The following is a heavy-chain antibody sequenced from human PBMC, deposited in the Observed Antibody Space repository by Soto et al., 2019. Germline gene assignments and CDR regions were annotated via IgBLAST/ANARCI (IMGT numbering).Heavy chain of an antibody. Sequence: GGSLRLSCAASGFTFSSYEMNWVRQAPGKGLEWVSYISSSGSTIYYADSVKGRFTISRDNAKNSLYLQMNSLRAEDTAVYYCARDGVYSSSSDYYYGMDVWGQGTTVTVSS. CDR3: ARDGVYSSSSDYYYGMDV. J-gene: IGHJ6*02. CDR1: GFTFSSYE. V-gene: IGHV3-48*03. CDR2: ISSSGSTI. D-gene: IGHD6-6*01.